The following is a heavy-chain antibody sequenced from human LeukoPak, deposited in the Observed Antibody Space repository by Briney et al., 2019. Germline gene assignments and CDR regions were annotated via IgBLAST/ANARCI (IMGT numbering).Heavy chain of an antibody. D-gene: IGHD3-10*01. CDR2: IYHSGST. Sequence: PSETLSPTCTVSGYSISSGYYWGWIRQPPGKGLEWIGSIYHSGSTYYNPSLKSRVTISVDTSKNQFSLKLSSVTAADTAVYYCARERTYYYGSGYYYYMDVWGKGTTVTISS. CDR3: ARERTYYYGSGYYYYMDV. CDR1: GYSISSGYY. V-gene: IGHV4-38-2*02. J-gene: IGHJ6*03.